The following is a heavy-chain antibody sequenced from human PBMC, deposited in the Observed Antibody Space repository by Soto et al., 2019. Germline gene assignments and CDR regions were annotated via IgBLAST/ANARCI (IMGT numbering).Heavy chain of an antibody. D-gene: IGHD1-7*01. CDR2: IVVGSGNT. V-gene: IGHV1-58*01. CDR3: AAGLELRWGGYYYGMDV. J-gene: IGHJ6*02. CDR1: GFTFTSSA. Sequence: QMQLVQSGPEVKKPGTSVKVSCKASGFTFTSSAVQWVRQARGQRLEWIGWIVVGSGNTNYAQKFQERVTITRDKSTSTAYLELSSLRSEDTAVYYCAAGLELRWGGYYYGMDVWGQGTTVTVSS.